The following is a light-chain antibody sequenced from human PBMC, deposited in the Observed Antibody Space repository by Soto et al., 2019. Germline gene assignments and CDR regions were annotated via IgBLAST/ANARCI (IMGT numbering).Light chain of an antibody. CDR3: QHSYNRPIA. CDR2: AAS. Sequence: IQLTPSPSFLSSSLVYVVTITCLASQNIIRHLNWYQHKPGRAPRLLIYAASTLQSGVPSRFTGSGSGTEFTLTITGLQPEDFATYYCQHSYNRPIAFGQGTRLEI. V-gene: IGKV1-39*01. CDR1: QNIIRH. J-gene: IGKJ5*01.